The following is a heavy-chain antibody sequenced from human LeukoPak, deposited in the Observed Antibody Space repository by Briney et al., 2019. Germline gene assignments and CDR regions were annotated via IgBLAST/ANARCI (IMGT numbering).Heavy chain of an antibody. CDR2: IKQDGSEK. V-gene: IGHV3-7*01. Sequence: PGGSLRLSCAASGFTLSSYWMSWVRQAPGKGLEWVANIKQDGSEKYYVDSVKGRFTISRDNAKNSLYLQMNSLRAEDTAVYYCASYSSSPKPSAFDYWGQGTLVTVSS. J-gene: IGHJ4*02. D-gene: IGHD6-6*01. CDR1: GFTLSSYW. CDR3: ASYSSSPKPSAFDY.